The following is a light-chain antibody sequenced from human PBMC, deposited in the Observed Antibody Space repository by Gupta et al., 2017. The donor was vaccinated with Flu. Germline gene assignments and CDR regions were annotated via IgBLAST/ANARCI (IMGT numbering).Light chain of an antibody. CDR1: SSEVGSYDY. J-gene: IGLJ2*01. V-gene: IGLV2-8*01. CDR2: EVN. Sequence: QSVTTSCTGTSSEVGSYDYVSWYQQPPGNAPSLMIYEVNKRPSGVPDRFSGSKSGNTASLTVSGLQAEDEAYYYCSALAGSSVLFGGGTNLIVL. CDR3: SALAGSSVL.